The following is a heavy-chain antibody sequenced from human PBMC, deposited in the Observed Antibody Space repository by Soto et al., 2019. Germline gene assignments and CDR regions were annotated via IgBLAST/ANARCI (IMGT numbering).Heavy chain of an antibody. CDR3: ARLKALRFLEWLFTDFDY. CDR2: ISAYNGNT. D-gene: IGHD3-3*01. V-gene: IGHV1-18*01. J-gene: IGHJ4*02. CDR1: GYTFTSYG. Sequence: QVQLVQSGAEVKKPGASVKVSCKASGYTFTSYGISWVRQAPGQGLEWMGWISAYNGNTNYAQKLQGRVTMTTDTSTSIAYMELRSLRSDDTAVYYCARLKALRFLEWLFTDFDYWGQGTLVTVSS.